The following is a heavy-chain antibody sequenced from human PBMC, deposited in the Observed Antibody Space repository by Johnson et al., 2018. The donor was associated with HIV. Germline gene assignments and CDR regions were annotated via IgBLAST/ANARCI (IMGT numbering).Heavy chain of an antibody. D-gene: IGHD6-13*01. CDR2: ISYDGSNK. V-gene: IGHV3-30*04. CDR1: GFTFSSYA. CDR3: ARVRAAAVSDAFDI. Sequence: QEQLVESGGGVVQPGRSLRLSCAASGFTFSSYAMHWVRQAPGKGLEWVAVISYDGSNKYYADSVKGRFTISRDNAKNSLYLQMNSLRADDTALYYCARVRAAAVSDAFDIWGQGTMVTVSS. J-gene: IGHJ3*02.